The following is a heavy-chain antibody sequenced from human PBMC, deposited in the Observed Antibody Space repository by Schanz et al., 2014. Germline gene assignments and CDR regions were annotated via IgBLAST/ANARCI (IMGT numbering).Heavy chain of an antibody. J-gene: IGHJ4*02. D-gene: IGHD1-1*01. CDR1: GFTFSDHW. Sequence: VQLVESGGALVQPGGSLRLSCSASGFTFSDHWMSWVRQAPGKGLEWVANIKQDGSEKYYVDSVKGRFTISRDNAKNSLYLQMNGLRAEDTAVFYCARDGAELYYFDDWGQGTLVTVSS. V-gene: IGHV3-7*01. CDR2: IKQDGSEK. CDR3: ARDGAELYYFDD.